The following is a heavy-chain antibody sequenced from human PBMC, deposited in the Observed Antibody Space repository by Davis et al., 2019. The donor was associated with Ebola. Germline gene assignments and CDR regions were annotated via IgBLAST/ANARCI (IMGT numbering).Heavy chain of an antibody. CDR1: GGTFSSYA. V-gene: IGHV1-69*06. Sequence: SVKVSCKASGGTFSSYAISWVRQAPGQGLEWMGGIIPIFGTANYAQKFQGRVTITVDKSTSTAYMELSSLRSEDTAVYYCANEVYSNYVPLYYFDYWGQGTLVTVSS. CDR2: IIPIFGTA. D-gene: IGHD4-11*01. CDR3: ANEVYSNYVPLYYFDY. J-gene: IGHJ4*02.